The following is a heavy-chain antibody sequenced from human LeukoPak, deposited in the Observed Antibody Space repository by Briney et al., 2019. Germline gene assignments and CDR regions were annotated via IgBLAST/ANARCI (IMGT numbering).Heavy chain of an antibody. CDR2: TNPNTGNT. Sequence: ASVKVSCMASGYTFTNYDISWVRQATGQGPEWLGWTNPNTGNTGYPQKFQGRVTITTSTSTNTVYMELSGLTSEDTAIYYCAKAYCGDCYPYFDSWGQGTPVTVSS. CDR3: AKAYCGDCYPYFDS. J-gene: IGHJ4*02. V-gene: IGHV1-8*01. D-gene: IGHD2-21*01. CDR1: GYTFTNYD.